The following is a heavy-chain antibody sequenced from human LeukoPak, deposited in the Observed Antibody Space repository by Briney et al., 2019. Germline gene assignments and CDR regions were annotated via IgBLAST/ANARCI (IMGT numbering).Heavy chain of an antibody. CDR3: ANNYDFWSGYSTQFDY. D-gene: IGHD3-3*01. CDR2: ISGSGGST. Sequence: PGGSLRLSCAASGFTFSSYAMSWVRQAPGKGLEWVSAISGSGGSTYYADSVKGRFTISRDNSKNTLYLQMNSLRAEDTAVYYCANNYDFWSGYSTQFDYWGQEPWSPSPQ. J-gene: IGHJ4*01. V-gene: IGHV3-23*01. CDR1: GFTFSSYA.